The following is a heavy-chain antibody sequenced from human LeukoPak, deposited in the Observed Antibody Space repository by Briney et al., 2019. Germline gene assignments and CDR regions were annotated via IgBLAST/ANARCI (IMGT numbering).Heavy chain of an antibody. V-gene: IGHV3-30-3*01. CDR2: ISYDGSNK. D-gene: IGHD2-21*02. CDR3: GREGGAGFSGGDCYFDY. Sequence: GGSLRLSCAASGFTFSSYAMHWVRQAPGKGLEWVAVISYDGSNKYYADSVKGRFTISRDNSKDTLYLQMNSLTAEDSAVYYCGREGGAGFSGGDCYFDYWGQGTLVTVSS. J-gene: IGHJ4*02. CDR1: GFTFSSYA.